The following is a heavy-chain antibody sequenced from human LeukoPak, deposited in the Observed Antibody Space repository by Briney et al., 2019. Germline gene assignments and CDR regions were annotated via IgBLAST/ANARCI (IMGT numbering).Heavy chain of an antibody. D-gene: IGHD5-18*01. CDR3: ARQSGYSYGYVDY. V-gene: IGHV3-11*01. CDR1: GAFVSRES. CDR2: ISSSGSTI. J-gene: IGHJ4*02. Sequence: LSLTCTVSGAFVSRESWSWIRQPPGKGLEWVSYISSSGSTIYYADSVKGRFTISRDNAKNSLYLQMNSLRAEDTAVYYCARQSGYSYGYVDYWGQGTLVTVSS.